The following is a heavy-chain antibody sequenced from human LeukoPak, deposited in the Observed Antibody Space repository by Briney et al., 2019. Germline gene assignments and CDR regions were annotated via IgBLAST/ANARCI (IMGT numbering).Heavy chain of an antibody. Sequence: GASVKVSCKASGSTFTGYYMHWVRQAPGQGLEWMGWINPNSGGTNYAQKFQGRVTMTRDTSISTAYMGLSRLRSDDTAVYYCARLVVIAARPYLIDYWGQGTLVTVSS. CDR1: GSTFTGYY. D-gene: IGHD6-6*01. CDR2: INPNSGGT. V-gene: IGHV1-2*02. J-gene: IGHJ4*02. CDR3: ARLVVIAARPYLIDY.